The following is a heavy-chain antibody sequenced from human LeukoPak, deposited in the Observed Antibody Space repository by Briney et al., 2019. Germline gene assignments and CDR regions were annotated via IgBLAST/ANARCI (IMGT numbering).Heavy chain of an antibody. CDR1: GFTFITYA. V-gene: IGHV3-23*01. CDR3: AKCMSGSGVCLNFDS. Sequence: GGSLRLSCEASGFTFITYAMSWVRQAPEKGLQWVSGISGTDSGTYYTDSVKGRFTISRDNSKNTVYLQIDSLRAEDTAVYYCAKCMSGSGVCLNFDSWGQGILVTVSS. CDR2: ISGTDSGT. J-gene: IGHJ4*02. D-gene: IGHD2-21*02.